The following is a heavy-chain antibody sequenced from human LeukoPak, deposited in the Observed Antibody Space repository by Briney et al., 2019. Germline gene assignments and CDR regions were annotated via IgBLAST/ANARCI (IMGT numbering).Heavy chain of an antibody. CDR1: GFTFSSYW. V-gene: IGHV3-7*01. Sequence: PGGSLRLSCAASGFTFSSYWMSWVRQAPGKGLEWVANIKQDGSEKYYVDSVKGRFTISRDNAKNSLYLQMNSLRAEGTAVYYCARDMSGYYGSGTCGYWGQGTLVTVSS. CDR2: IKQDGSEK. D-gene: IGHD3-10*01. CDR3: ARDMSGYYGSGTCGY. J-gene: IGHJ4*02.